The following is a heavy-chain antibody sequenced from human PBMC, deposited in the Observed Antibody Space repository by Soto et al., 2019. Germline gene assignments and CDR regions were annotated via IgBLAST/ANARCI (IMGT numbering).Heavy chain of an antibody. V-gene: IGHV1-18*01. J-gene: IGHJ4*02. CDR2: ISTYNGDR. CDR3: ARSRAGGTWEQYPSFYFDY. D-gene: IGHD1-26*01. Sequence: ASVKVSCKASGYTFTNYWISWVRQAPGQGLEWLGWISTYNGDRDFAQKVQGRVTMTTDTSTTTAYMELRSLRSNDTAVYYCARSRAGGTWEQYPSFYFDYWGQGALVTVSS. CDR1: GYTFTNYW.